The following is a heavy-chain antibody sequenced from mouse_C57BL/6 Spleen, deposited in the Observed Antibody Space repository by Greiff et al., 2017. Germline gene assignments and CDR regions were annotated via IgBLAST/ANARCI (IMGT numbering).Heavy chain of an antibody. V-gene: IGHV14-4*01. D-gene: IGHD2-1*01. CDR2: IGPENGDT. J-gene: IGHJ4*01. CDR3: TRGGNYVFYAMDY. CDR1: GFNIKDDY. Sequence: EVQLQQSGAELVRPGASVKLSCTASGFNIKDDYMHWVKQRPEQGLEWIGWIGPENGDTVYASKFQGKATITADTSSNTAYLHLSSLTSEDTAVYYCTRGGNYVFYAMDYWGQGTSVTVSS.